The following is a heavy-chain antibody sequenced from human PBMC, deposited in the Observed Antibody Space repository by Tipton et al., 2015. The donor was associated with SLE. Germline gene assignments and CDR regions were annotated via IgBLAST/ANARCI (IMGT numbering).Heavy chain of an antibody. V-gene: IGHV4-59*01. CDR1: NLSIINYY. Sequence: TLSLTCTVSNLSIINYYWSWVRQPPGKGLEWIGSIFYAGTTYYNPSLQSRATISVDTSKNQFSLKVNSVTAADTAVYYCARDFRGAFDIWGQGTMVTVSS. CDR3: ARDFRGAFDI. J-gene: IGHJ3*02. CDR2: IFYAGTT. D-gene: IGHD5-24*01.